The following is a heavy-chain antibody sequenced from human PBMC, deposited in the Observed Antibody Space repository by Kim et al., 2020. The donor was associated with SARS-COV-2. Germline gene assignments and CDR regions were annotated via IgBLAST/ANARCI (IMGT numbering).Heavy chain of an antibody. J-gene: IGHJ4*02. V-gene: IGHV5-51*01. Sequence: GESLKISCRGSGYSFSNYWIGWVRQMPGKGLEWMGSIYPADSAARYSPSFQGQVIVSADKSISTAYLQWSSLKASDTAMYYCVSVHTYGMFYFDNWGQGTLVSVSS. CDR1: GYSFSNYW. D-gene: IGHD2-8*01. CDR2: IYPADSAA. CDR3: VSVHTYGMFYFDN.